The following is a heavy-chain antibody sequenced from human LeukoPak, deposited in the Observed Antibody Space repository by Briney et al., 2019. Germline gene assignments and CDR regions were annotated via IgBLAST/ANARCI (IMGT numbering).Heavy chain of an antibody. CDR1: GFTFSSYG. V-gene: IGHV3-33*06. CDR2: IWYDGSNK. D-gene: IGHD6-13*01. Sequence: GESLRLSCAASGFTFSSYGMHWVRQAPGKGLEWVAVIWYDGSNKYYADSVKGRFTISRDNSKNTLYLQMNSLRAEDTAVYYCAKTGYSSSWYWDYYYYMDVWGKGTTVTVSS. J-gene: IGHJ6*03. CDR3: AKTGYSSSWYWDYYYYMDV.